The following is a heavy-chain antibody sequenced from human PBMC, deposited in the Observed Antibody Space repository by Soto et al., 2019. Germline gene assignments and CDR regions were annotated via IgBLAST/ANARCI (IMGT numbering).Heavy chain of an antibody. CDR1: GFTFSGSA. D-gene: IGHD2-2*01. J-gene: IGHJ5*02. V-gene: IGHV3-73*01. CDR2: IRSKANSYAT. CDR3: TSVEPAAYNWFDP. Sequence: EVQLVESGGGLVQPGGSLKLSCAASGFTFSGSAMHWVRQASGKGLEWVGRIRSKANSYATAYAASVKGRFTISRDDSKNTAYLQMNSLKTEDTAVYYCTSVEPAAYNWFDPWGQGTLVTVSS.